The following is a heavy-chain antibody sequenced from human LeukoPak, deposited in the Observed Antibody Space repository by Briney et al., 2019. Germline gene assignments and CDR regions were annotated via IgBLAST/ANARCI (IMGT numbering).Heavy chain of an antibody. J-gene: IGHJ4*02. D-gene: IGHD6-13*01. V-gene: IGHV4-34*01. Sequence: NSSETLSLTCAVYGGSFSGYYWSWIRQPPGKGLEWIGEIDHSGRTNSNASLKSRVTISVDTSKNQFSLRLTSVTAADTAVYYCARKSILIAGRKPYDFWDQGALVTVSP. CDR1: GGSFSGYY. CDR3: ARKSILIAGRKPYDF. CDR2: IDHSGRT.